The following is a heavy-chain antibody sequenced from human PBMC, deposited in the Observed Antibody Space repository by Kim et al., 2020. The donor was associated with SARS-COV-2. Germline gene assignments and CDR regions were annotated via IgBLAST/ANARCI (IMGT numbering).Heavy chain of an antibody. Sequence: GGSLRLSCAASGFTFSAYAMIWVREAPGEGLEWVSAISGSGTTTYYTDSVKGRFTISRDNSKNTLYLQINSLRAEDTAVYYCAKDLTGGGLRSFDPWGQG. CDR3: AKDLTGGGLRSFDP. D-gene: IGHD1-26*01. V-gene: IGHV3-23*01. CDR1: GFTFSAYA. J-gene: IGHJ5*02. CDR2: ISGSGTTT.